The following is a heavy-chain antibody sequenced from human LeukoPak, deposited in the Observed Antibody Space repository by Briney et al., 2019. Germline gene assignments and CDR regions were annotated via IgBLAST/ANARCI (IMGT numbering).Heavy chain of an antibody. CDR1: GYTFTSYD. CDR2: MNPNSGNI. J-gene: IGHJ5*02. Sequence: ASVKVSCKASGYTFTSYDINWVRQATGHGLEWMGWMNPNSGNIAYAQKFQGRVTITRNNSLNTAYMELSSLTSEDTAMYYCARGRATVTTHWLDPWGQGTLVTVSS. CDR3: ARGRATVTTHWLDP. D-gene: IGHD4-11*01. V-gene: IGHV1-8*03.